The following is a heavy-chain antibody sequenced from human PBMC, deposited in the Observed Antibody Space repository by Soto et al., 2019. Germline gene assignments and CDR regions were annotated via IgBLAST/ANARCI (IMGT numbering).Heavy chain of an antibody. CDR1: EGSIRGYY. V-gene: IGHV4-59*01. CDR2: FHYTGIS. D-gene: IGHD3-16*01. CDR3: ARGASHWQFYAY. Sequence: SETLSLTCTVSEGSIRGYYWSWIRQPPGKGLEWIGYFHYTGISNYNSSLKSRVTMSLDTSKNQFSLKLSSVSAADTAIYYCARGASHWQFYAYSAQGALVTVSA. J-gene: IGHJ1*01.